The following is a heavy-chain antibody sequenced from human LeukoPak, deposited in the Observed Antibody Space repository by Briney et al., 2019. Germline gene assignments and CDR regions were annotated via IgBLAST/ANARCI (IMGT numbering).Heavy chain of an antibody. Sequence: GGSLRLSCAASGFTFSSYSMNWVRQAPGKGLEWVSSISSSSTYIYYADSVKGRFTISRDNAKNSLYLQMNSLRAEDTAVYYCARDGGSYGPRWGQGTLVTVSS. V-gene: IGHV3-21*01. CDR2: ISSSSTYI. J-gene: IGHJ4*02. CDR1: GFTFSSYS. CDR3: ARDGGSYGPR. D-gene: IGHD5-18*01.